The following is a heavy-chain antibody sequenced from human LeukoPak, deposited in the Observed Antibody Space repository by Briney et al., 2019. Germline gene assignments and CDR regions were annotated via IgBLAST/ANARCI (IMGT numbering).Heavy chain of an antibody. CDR3: ARERHDYKYWFDP. Sequence: SETLSLTCTVSGGSISSSSYYWGWIRQPPGKGLEWIGSIYYSGSTYYNPSLKSRVTISVDTSKNQSSLKLSSVTAADTAVYYCARERHDYKYWFDPWGQGTLVTVSS. CDR1: GGSISSSSYY. CDR2: IYYSGST. V-gene: IGHV4-39*07. J-gene: IGHJ5*02. D-gene: IGHD4-11*01.